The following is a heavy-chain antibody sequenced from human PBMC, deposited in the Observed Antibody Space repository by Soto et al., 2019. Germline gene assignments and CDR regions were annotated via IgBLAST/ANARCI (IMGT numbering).Heavy chain of an antibody. CDR1: GFTFSSYG. Sequence: QVQLVESGGGVVQPGRSLRLSCAASGFTFSSYGMHWVRQAPGKGLEWVAVISYDGSNKYYADSVKGRFTISRDNSKNTLYLQMNSLRAEDTAVYYCAKDLRPSYYYDSRGGETLDYWGQGTLVTVSS. CDR3: AKDLRPSYYYDSRGGETLDY. V-gene: IGHV3-30*18. CDR2: ISYDGSNK. D-gene: IGHD3-22*01. J-gene: IGHJ4*02.